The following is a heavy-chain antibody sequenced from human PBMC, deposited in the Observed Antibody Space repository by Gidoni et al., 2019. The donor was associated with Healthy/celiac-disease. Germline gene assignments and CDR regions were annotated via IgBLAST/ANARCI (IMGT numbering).Heavy chain of an antibody. Sequence: QVQLQQWGAGLLKPSETLSLTCAVYGGSFSGYYWSWIRQPPGKGLEWIGEINHSGSTNYNPSLKSRVTISVDTSKNQFSLKLSSVTAADTAVYYCARNGEYDGRKRKTVDAFDIWGQGTMVTVSS. CDR2: INHSGST. D-gene: IGHD3-10*01. V-gene: IGHV4-34*01. CDR3: ARNGEYDGRKRKTVDAFDI. CDR1: GGSFSGYY. J-gene: IGHJ3*02.